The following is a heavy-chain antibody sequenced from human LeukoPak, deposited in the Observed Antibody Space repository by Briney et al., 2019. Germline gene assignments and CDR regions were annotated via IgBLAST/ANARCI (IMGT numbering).Heavy chain of an antibody. CDR2: IYYSGTT. CDR1: GVSISSSSYY. CDR3: ARLTSYYYYYMNV. D-gene: IGHD2-21*01. Sequence: SETLSLTCTVSGVSISSSSYYWGWIRQPPGKGLEWIGTIYYSGTTYSNPSRKSRVTISVDTSKNQFSPRLSSVTAADTAVYYCARLTSYYYYYMNVWGKGTTVTVSS. J-gene: IGHJ6*03. V-gene: IGHV4-39*01.